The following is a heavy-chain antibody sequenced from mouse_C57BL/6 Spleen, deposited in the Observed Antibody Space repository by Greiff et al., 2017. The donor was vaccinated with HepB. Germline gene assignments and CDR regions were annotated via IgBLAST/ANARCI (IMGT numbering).Heavy chain of an antibody. CDR2: ISYDGSN. V-gene: IGHV3-6*01. CDR1: GYSITSGYY. CDR3: ARPYYSNYEYFDV. D-gene: IGHD2-5*01. J-gene: IGHJ1*03. Sequence: EVQLQESGPGLVKPSQSLSLTCSVTGYSITSGYYWNWIRQFPGNKLEWMGYISYDGSNNYNPSLKNRISITRDTSKNQFFLKLNSVTTEDTATYYCARPYYSNYEYFDVWGTGTTVTVSS.